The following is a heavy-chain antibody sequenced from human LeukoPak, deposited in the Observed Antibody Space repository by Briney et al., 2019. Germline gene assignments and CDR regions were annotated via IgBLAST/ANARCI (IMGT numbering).Heavy chain of an antibody. CDR2: IYYSGST. CDR1: GGSISSYY. Sequence: SETLSLTCTVSGGSISSYYWSWIRQPPGKGLEWIGYIYYSGSTNYNPSLKSRVTISVDTSKNQFSLKLSSVTAADTAVYYCARMGRDGYMVYYWGQGTLVTVSS. D-gene: IGHD5-24*01. J-gene: IGHJ4*02. V-gene: IGHV4-59*01. CDR3: ARMGRDGYMVYY.